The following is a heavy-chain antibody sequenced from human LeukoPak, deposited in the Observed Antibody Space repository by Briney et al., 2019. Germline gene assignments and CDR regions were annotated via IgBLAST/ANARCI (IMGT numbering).Heavy chain of an antibody. CDR2: ISGSGGIT. V-gene: IGHV3-23*01. J-gene: IGHJ5*02. CDR1: GFTLSSYA. CDR3: AKDSGDTSGNWFDP. Sequence: PGRSLRLSCAASGFTLSSYAMSWVRQAPGKGREWVSSISGSGGITYYTDSVKGRFTISRDNSKNTLFLQMNSLRAEDTAVYYCAKDSGDTSGNWFDPWGQGTLVTVSS. D-gene: IGHD6-19*01.